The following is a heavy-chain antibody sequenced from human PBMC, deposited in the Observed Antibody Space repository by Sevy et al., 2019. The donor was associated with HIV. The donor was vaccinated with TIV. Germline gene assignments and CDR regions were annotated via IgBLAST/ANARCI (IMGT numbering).Heavy chain of an antibody. Sequence: SETLSLTCTVSGGSISSSSYYWGWIRQPPGKGLEWIGSIYYSGSTYYNPSLKSRVTISVDTSKNQFSLKLSSVTAADTAVYYGARHEVVSIVVVVAATPQGDYFDYWGQGTLVTVSS. J-gene: IGHJ4*02. CDR1: GGSISSSSYY. CDR2: IYYSGST. D-gene: IGHD2-15*01. CDR3: ARHEVVSIVVVVAATPQGDYFDY. V-gene: IGHV4-39*01.